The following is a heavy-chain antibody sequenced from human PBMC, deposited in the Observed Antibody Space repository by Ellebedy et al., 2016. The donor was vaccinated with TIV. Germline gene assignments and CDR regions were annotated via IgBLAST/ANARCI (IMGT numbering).Heavy chain of an antibody. CDR2: VHYSGST. D-gene: IGHD1-14*01. CDR1: GFTFSSYG. V-gene: IGHV4-59*04. CDR3: ATGGSHFDY. Sequence: SETLSLTCAASGFTFSSYGMHWVRQPPGKGLEWIGNVHYSGSTYYNPSLKSRITISIDTSKNQFSLKMNSVTAADTAVYYCATGGSHFDYWGQGTLVTVSS. J-gene: IGHJ4*02.